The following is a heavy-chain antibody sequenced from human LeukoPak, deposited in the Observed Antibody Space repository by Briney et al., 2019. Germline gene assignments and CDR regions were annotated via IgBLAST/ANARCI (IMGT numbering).Heavy chain of an antibody. D-gene: IGHD6-19*01. J-gene: IGHJ3*02. CDR3: ARGFLAVDEDAFDI. Sequence: SETLSLTCAVSGGSISSGGYSWSWIRQPPGKGLEWIGYIYHSGSTYYNPSLKSRVTISVDRSKNQFSLKLSSVTAAATAVYYCARGFLAVDEDAFDIWGQGTMVTVSS. CDR1: GGSISSGGYS. V-gene: IGHV4-30-2*01. CDR2: IYHSGST.